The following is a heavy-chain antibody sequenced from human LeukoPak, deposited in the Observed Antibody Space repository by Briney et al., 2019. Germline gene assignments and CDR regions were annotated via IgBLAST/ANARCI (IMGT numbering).Heavy chain of an antibody. V-gene: IGHV1-2*02. D-gene: IGHD3-3*01. Sequence: ASVKVSCKASGYTFTGYYMHWVRQAPGQGLEWVGGINPNSGGTNSAQKFQGRVTMTRDSSISTAFMELSRLRSDDTAVYYCARAADGRFLEWSRDYYYMDVWGKGTTVTVSS. CDR2: INPNSGGT. J-gene: IGHJ6*03. CDR3: ARAADGRFLEWSRDYYYMDV. CDR1: GYTFTGYY.